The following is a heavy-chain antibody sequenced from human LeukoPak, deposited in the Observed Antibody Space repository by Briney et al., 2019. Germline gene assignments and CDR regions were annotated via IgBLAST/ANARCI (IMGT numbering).Heavy chain of an antibody. CDR2: INHSGST. Sequence: SETLSLTCAVYGGSFRGYYWSWIRQPPGKGLEWIGEINHSGSTNYNPSLKSRVTISLDTSMKKFSLKLNSVTAADTAVYHCARLLPGSSRYFFDYWGQGTLVTVSS. D-gene: IGHD6-13*01. V-gene: IGHV4-34*01. CDR1: GGSFRGYY. CDR3: ARLLPGSSRYFFDY. J-gene: IGHJ4*02.